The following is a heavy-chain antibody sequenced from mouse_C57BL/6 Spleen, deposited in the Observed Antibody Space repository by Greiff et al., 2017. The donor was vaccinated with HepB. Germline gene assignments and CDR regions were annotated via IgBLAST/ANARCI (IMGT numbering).Heavy chain of an antibody. CDR1: GYAFSSYW. D-gene: IGHD1-1*01. CDR2: IYPGDGDT. V-gene: IGHV1-80*01. CDR3: ARGSCYYYGSSYGFAY. Sequence: VKLMESGAELVKPGASVKISCKASGYAFSSYWMNWVKQRPGKGLEWIGQIYPGDGDTNYNGKFKGKATLTADKSSSTAYMQLSSLTSEDSAVYFCARGSCYYYGSSYGFAYWGQGTLVTVSA. J-gene: IGHJ3*01.